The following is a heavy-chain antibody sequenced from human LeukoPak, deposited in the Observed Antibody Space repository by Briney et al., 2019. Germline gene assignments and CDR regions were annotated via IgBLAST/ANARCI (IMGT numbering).Heavy chain of an antibody. V-gene: IGHV4-59*01. CDR3: ARGPPRQYFDS. CDR1: GGSISSYY. CDR2: IFYSGST. D-gene: IGHD6-6*01. J-gene: IGHJ4*02. Sequence: PSETLSLTCTVSGGSISSYYWSWIRQPPGKGLEWIGYIFYSGSTNYNPSLQSRVTISVDTSRNQFSLNLSSVTAADTAVYYCARGPPRQYFDSWGRGTLVTVSS.